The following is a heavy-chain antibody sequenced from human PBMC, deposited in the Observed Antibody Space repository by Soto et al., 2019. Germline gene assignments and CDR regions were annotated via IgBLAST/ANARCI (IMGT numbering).Heavy chain of an antibody. CDR1: GFTFRSYA. CDR2: ISGNGDST. Sequence: EVQLLESGGGLVQPGGSLRLSCAASGFTFRSYAMSWVRQAPGKGLEWVSGISGNGDSTYYADSVKGRFTISRDNSKNILYLQMNSLRAEDTAVYYCAKERITMVRGVLRANDYWGQGTLVTVSS. V-gene: IGHV3-23*01. CDR3: AKERITMVRGVLRANDY. J-gene: IGHJ4*02. D-gene: IGHD3-10*01.